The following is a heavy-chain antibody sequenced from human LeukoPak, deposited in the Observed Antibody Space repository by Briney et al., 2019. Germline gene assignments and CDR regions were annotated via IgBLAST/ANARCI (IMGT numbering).Heavy chain of an antibody. CDR3: ARGSTVTTEDYYYGMDV. D-gene: IGHD4-17*01. CDR1: GFTFSSYA. J-gene: IGHJ6*02. V-gene: IGHV3-30-3*01. CDR2: ILYDGSNK. Sequence: PGRSLRLSCAASGFTFSSYAMHWVRQAQGKGLEWVAVILYDGSNKYYADSVKGRFTISRDNSKNTLYLQMNSLRAEDTAVYYCARGSTVTTEDYYYGMDVWGQGTTVTVSS.